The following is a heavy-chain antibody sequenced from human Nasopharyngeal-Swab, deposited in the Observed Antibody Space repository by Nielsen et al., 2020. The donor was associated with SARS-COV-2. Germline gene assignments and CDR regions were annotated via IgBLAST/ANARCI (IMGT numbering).Heavy chain of an antibody. CDR2: IRSEAYGGTT. D-gene: IGHD3-10*01. CDR1: GFNVSNNY. CDR3: TTGGSTFYPYGSGSYLDY. Sequence: GESLKISCAASGFNVSNNYMTWVRQAPGKGLEWVGFIRSEAYGGTTEYAASVKARFTISRDDSKSIAFLQMNSLKTEDTAVYYCTTGGSTFYPYGSGSYLDYWGQGTLVTVSS. V-gene: IGHV3-49*04. J-gene: IGHJ4*02.